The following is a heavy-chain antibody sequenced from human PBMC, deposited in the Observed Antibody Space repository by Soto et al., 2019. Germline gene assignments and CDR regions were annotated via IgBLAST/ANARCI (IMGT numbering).Heavy chain of an antibody. J-gene: IGHJ4*02. CDR2: IYSSGST. Sequence: PSETLSLTCSVSGDSINNDDYYWSWIRQHPGTGLEWIGYIYSSGSTYYNPSHQGRVSISVDTSKNQLSLMLTSVTAADTAKYFCARGRPQSRASLYSRGGFFDYWGQGILVTVSS. V-gene: IGHV4-31*03. CDR3: ARGRPQSRASLYSRGGFFDY. D-gene: IGHD6-13*01. CDR1: GDSINNDDYY.